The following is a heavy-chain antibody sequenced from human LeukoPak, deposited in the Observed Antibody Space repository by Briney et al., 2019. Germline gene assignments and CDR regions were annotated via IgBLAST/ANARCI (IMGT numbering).Heavy chain of an antibody. J-gene: IGHJ3*02. CDR3: ARGYCSSTSCYGAAFDI. Sequence: SETLSLTCTVSGDSISSGTFYWGWIRQPPGKGLEWIGEINHSGSTKYNPSLKSRVTISVDTSKKQLSLELSSMTAADTAVYYCARGYCSSTSCYGAAFDIWGQGTMVTVSA. CDR2: INHSGST. CDR1: GDSISSGTFY. D-gene: IGHD2-2*01. V-gene: IGHV4-39*01.